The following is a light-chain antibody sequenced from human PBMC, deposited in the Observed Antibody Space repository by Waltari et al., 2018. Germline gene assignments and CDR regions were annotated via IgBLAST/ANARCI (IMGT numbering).Light chain of an antibody. Sequence: DRVMTQSAATLSVSPGERAPLSCRASQSVSSNLAWYQQKPGQAPRLLIYGASTRATGIPDRFSGSGSGSEFTLTISSLQSADFAVYYCQQYNDWPPVYTFGQGTKLEIK. V-gene: IGKV3-15*01. CDR2: GAS. J-gene: IGKJ2*01. CDR1: QSVSSN. CDR3: QQYNDWPPVYT.